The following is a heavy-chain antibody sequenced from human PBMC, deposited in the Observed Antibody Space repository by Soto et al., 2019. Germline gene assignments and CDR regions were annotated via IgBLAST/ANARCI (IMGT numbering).Heavy chain of an antibody. J-gene: IGHJ4*02. V-gene: IGHV1-69*04. CDR2: IIPILGIA. D-gene: IGHD6-6*01. CDR3: ARDYSIAADGLDY. CDR1: GGTFSSYT. Sequence: SVKVSCKASGGTFSSYTISWVRQAPGQGLEWMGRIIPILGIANYAQKFQGRVTITADKSTSTAYMELSSLRSDDTAVYYCARDYSIAADGLDYWGQGTLVTVSS.